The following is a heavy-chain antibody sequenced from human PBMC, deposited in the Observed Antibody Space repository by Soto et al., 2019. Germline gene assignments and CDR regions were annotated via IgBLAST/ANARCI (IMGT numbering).Heavy chain of an antibody. CDR2: ISDSGGRT. CDR1: GFTFSSYA. D-gene: IGHD3-10*01. CDR3: AKDYYRNSWPPFHWFDP. Sequence: GGSLRLSCAASGFTFSSYAMNWVRQAPGKGLEWVSGISDSGGRTYYADSVKGRSTISRDNSNNTLYLQMNSLRAEDTAVYYCAKDYYRNSWPPFHWFDPWGQGTLVTVSS. V-gene: IGHV3-23*01. J-gene: IGHJ5*02.